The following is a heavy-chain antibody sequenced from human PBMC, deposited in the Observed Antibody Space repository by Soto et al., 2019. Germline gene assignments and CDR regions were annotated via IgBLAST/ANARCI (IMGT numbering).Heavy chain of an antibody. CDR2: ISSSSSYI. Sequence: EVQLVESGGGLVKPGGSLRLSCAASGFTFSSYSMNWVSQSPGKGLEWVSSISSSSSYIYYSDSVKGRFTISRDNAKNSLYLQMNSLRAEDTAVYYCASVGGYSYGLYFDYWGQGTLVTFSS. D-gene: IGHD5-18*01. CDR1: GFTFSSYS. V-gene: IGHV3-21*01. J-gene: IGHJ4*02. CDR3: ASVGGYSYGLYFDY.